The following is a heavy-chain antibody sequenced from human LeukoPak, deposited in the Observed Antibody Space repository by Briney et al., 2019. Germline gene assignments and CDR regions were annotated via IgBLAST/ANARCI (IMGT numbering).Heavy chain of an antibody. V-gene: IGHV1-3*01. D-gene: IGHD2-21*02. Sequence: ASVKVSCKASGYTFTNYAVHWVRQAPGQRPEWMGRINPGDGDTKYSQNFQGRVTFARDTSANTAFMELCSLRSEDTAVYYCARRGVTTRDSYYYAMHVWGQGTTVTVSS. CDR3: ARRGVTTRDSYYYAMHV. CDR1: GYTFTNYA. CDR2: INPGDGDT. J-gene: IGHJ6*02.